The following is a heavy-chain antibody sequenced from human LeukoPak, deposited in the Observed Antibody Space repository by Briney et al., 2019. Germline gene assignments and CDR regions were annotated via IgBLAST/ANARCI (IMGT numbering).Heavy chain of an antibody. Sequence: GASVKVSYKASGGTFSSYAISWVRQAPGQGLEWMGGIIPIFGTANYAQKFQGRVTITADKSTSTAYMELSSLRSEDTAVYYCARGYCSGGSGYPWVFLGWFDPWGQGTLVTVSS. D-gene: IGHD2-15*01. CDR3: ARGYCSGGSGYPWVFLGWFDP. J-gene: IGHJ5*02. V-gene: IGHV1-69*06. CDR2: IIPIFGTA. CDR1: GGTFSSYA.